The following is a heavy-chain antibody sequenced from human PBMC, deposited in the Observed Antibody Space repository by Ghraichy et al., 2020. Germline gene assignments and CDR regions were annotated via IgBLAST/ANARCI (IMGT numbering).Heavy chain of an antibody. V-gene: IGHV1-18*01. J-gene: IGHJ6*03. CDR3: ARDAGVYCSSTSCWGYYYYYYMDV. CDR1: GYTFTSYG. CDR2: ISAYNGNT. Sequence: ASVKVSCKASGYTFTSYGISWVRQAPGQGLEWMGWISAYNGNTNYAQKLQGRVTMTTDTSTSTAYMELRSLRSDDTAVYYCARDAGVYCSSTSCWGYYYYYYMDVWGKGTTVTVSS. D-gene: IGHD2-2*01.